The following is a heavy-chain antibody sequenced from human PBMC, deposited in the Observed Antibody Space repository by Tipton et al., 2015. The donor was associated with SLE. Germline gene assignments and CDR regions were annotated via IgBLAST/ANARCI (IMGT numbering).Heavy chain of an antibody. J-gene: IGHJ5*02. CDR1: GGSITSHH. D-gene: IGHD3-10*01. Sequence: TLSLTCTVSGGSITSHHWSWVRQPPGKGLEWIGYVHYSGSTSYNPSLKSRVSISVDTFNNQFFLALRSVTAADTAVYYCARRGRWAHVKWFDPWGQGTLVTVSS. V-gene: IGHV4-59*08. CDR2: VHYSGST. CDR3: ARRGRWAHVKWFDP.